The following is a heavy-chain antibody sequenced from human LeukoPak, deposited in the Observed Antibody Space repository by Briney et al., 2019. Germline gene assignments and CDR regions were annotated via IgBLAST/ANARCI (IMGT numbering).Heavy chain of an antibody. Sequence: PSETLSLTCTVSGGSISSGSYYWSWIRQPAGKGLEWIGRIYTSGSTNYNPSLKSRVTISVDTSKNQFSLKLSSVTAADTAVYYCASPRRIAAALDAFDIWGQGTMVTVSS. D-gene: IGHD6-13*01. CDR3: ASPRRIAAALDAFDI. J-gene: IGHJ3*02. V-gene: IGHV4-61*02. CDR2: IYTSGST. CDR1: GGSISSGSYY.